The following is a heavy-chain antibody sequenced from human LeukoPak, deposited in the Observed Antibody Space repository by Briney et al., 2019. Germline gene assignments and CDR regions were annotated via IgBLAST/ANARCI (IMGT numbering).Heavy chain of an antibody. D-gene: IGHD3-3*01. CDR3: APEPGTHYDFWSGYTSRDAGDY. Sequence: ASVKVSCKASGYTFTSYYMHWVRQAPGQGIEWMGRIKPNSGGTNYAQKFQGRGTMTRDTTISTDYMEMSRLRSEDTDVYYFAPEPGTHYDFWSGYTSRDAGDYWGHGTLVTVSS. J-gene: IGHJ4*01. V-gene: IGHV1-2*05. CDR1: GYTFTSYY. CDR2: IKPNSGGT.